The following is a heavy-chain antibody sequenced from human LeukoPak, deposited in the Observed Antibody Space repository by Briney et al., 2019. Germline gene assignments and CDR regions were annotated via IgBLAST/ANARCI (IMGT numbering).Heavy chain of an antibody. CDR3: ARDGPIRFLEWLVGGYYGMDV. J-gene: IGHJ6*02. V-gene: IGHV4-31*03. Sequence: NPSQTLSLTCTVSGGSISSGGYYWSWIRQHPGKGLEWIGYIYYSGSTYYNPSLKSRVTISVDTSKNQFSLKLSSVTAADTAVYYCARDGPIRFLEWLVGGYYGMDVWGQGTTVTVSS. D-gene: IGHD3-3*01. CDR2: IYYSGST. CDR1: GGSISSGGYY.